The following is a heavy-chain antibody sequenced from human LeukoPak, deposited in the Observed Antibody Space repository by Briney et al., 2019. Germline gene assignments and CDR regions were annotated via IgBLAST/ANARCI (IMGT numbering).Heavy chain of an antibody. D-gene: IGHD2-2*01. CDR2: IYYSGRT. J-gene: IGHJ5*02. V-gene: IGHV4-61*01. CDR1: GGSISSSSYY. CDR3: ARVAYGSSWFDP. Sequence: SETLSLTCTVSGGSISSSSYYWSWLRQPPGKGLEWIGYIYYSGRTTYNPSLKSRVTISIDTSKSQFSLTLTSVTAADTAVYYCARVAYGSSWFDPWGQGTLVTVSS.